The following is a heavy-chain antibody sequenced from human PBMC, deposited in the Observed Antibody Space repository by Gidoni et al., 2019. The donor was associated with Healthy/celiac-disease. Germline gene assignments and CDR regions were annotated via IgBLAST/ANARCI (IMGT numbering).Heavy chain of an antibody. CDR2: ISGSGGST. CDR1: RFPFRSYA. J-gene: IGHJ4*02. V-gene: IGHV3-23*01. Sequence: EVQPLVYGGGLVPPVGSMRPSCAASRFPFRSYAMSWVRQAPGKGLEWVSAISGSGGSTYYADTVKGRFNISRDNSKNTLYLQMNSLRAEDTAVYYCAKEKAVAFKSLNDYWGQGTLVTVSS. CDR3: AKEKAVAFKSLNDY. D-gene: IGHD6-19*01.